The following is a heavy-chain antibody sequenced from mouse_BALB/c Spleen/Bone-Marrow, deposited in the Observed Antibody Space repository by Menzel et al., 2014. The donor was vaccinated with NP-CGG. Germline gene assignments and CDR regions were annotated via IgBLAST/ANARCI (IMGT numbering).Heavy chain of an antibody. CDR2: INPESSTI. V-gene: IGHV4-1*02. J-gene: IGHJ2*01. CDR3: ARLGYYGYFVD. D-gene: IGHD2-3*01. Sequence: EVQLQESGGGLVQPGGSLKLSCAASGFDFRRYWMSWVRQAPGKGLEWIGDINPESSTINYTPSLKDKFIISRGNAKNTLYLQMSKVRSEDTALYYCARLGYYGYFVDWGQGTTLTVSS. CDR1: GFDFRRYW.